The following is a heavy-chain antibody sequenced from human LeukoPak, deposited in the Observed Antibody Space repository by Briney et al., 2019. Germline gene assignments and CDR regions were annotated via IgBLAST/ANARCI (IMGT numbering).Heavy chain of an antibody. V-gene: IGHV1-69*05. Sequence: GASVKVSCKASGGTFSSYAISWVRQAPGQGLEWMGGIIPIFGTANYVQKFQGRVTITTDESTSAAYMELSSLRSDDTAVYYCARGLMKEYSSTWYTHYFDYWGQGTLVTVSS. CDR1: GGTFSSYA. D-gene: IGHD6-13*01. CDR3: ARGLMKEYSSTWYTHYFDY. J-gene: IGHJ4*02. CDR2: IIPIFGTA.